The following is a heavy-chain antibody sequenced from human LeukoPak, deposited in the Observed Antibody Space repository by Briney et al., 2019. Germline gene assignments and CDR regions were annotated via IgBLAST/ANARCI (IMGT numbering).Heavy chain of an antibody. CDR3: ARDGRFGELFDY. Sequence: ASVKVSCKASGYTFTSYGISWVRQAPGQGPEWMGWISADNDNTNYAQKLQGRVTMTTDTSTSTAYMELRSLRSDDTAVYYCARDGRFGELFDYWGHGTLVTVSS. J-gene: IGHJ4*01. V-gene: IGHV1-18*01. D-gene: IGHD3-10*01. CDR1: GYTFTSYG. CDR2: ISADNDNT.